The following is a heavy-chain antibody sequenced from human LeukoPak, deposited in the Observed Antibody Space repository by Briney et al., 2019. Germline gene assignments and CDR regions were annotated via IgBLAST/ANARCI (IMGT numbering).Heavy chain of an antibody. CDR2: IWYDGSKK. Sequence: GGSLRLSCAASGFTFSSYGFHWVRQAPGKGLEWVAVIWYDGSKKYYADSVKGRFTISKDNSKNTLYLQMNSLRAEDTAVYYCARVSYYPHDAFDIWGQGTMVTVSS. D-gene: IGHD2-8*01. CDR3: ARVSYYPHDAFDI. J-gene: IGHJ3*02. CDR1: GFTFSSYG. V-gene: IGHV3-33*01.